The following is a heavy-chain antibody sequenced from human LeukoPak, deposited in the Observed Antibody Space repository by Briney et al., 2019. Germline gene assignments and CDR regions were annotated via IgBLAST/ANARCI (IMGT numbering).Heavy chain of an antibody. J-gene: IGHJ6*03. CDR1: GYTFTGYY. D-gene: IGHD6-6*01. CDR3: ARAGSSSSPGKHYYYYYMDV. V-gene: IGHV1-2*02. Sequence: ASVKVSCKASGYTFTGYYMHWVRQAPGQGLEWMGWINPNSGGTNYAQKFQGRVTMTRDTSISTAYMELSRLRSDDTAVYYCARAGSSSSPGKHYYYYYMDVWGKGTTVNVSS. CDR2: INPNSGGT.